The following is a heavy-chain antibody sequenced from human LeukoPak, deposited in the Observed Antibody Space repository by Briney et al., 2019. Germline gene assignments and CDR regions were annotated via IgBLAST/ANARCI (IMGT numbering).Heavy chain of an antibody. CDR2: INHSGST. D-gene: IGHD6-6*01. V-gene: IGHV4-34*01. Sequence: PSETLSLTCAGYGGSFSGYYWSWIRQPPGKGLEWIGEINHSGSTNYNPSLKSRVTISVDTSENQFSLKLSSVTAADTAVYYSARVGVAARPESFDYWGQGTLVTVSS. J-gene: IGHJ4*02. CDR1: GGSFSGYY. CDR3: ARVGVAARPESFDY.